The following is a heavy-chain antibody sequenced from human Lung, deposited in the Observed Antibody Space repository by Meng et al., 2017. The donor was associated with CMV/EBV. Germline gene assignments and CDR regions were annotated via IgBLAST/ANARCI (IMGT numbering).Heavy chain of an antibody. D-gene: IGHD6-19*01. CDR1: GYTFTDHY. V-gene: IGHV1-2*02. Sequence: ASVKVSCKASGYTFTDHYFHWVRQAPGQGLEWMGWIYPNSGGTHYAQKFQGRLTVTTDTSISTGYMELSSLGSDDTAAYYCVRDNGWGPDYWGQGTLVTVSS. CDR3: VRDNGWGPDY. J-gene: IGHJ4*02. CDR2: IYPNSGGT.